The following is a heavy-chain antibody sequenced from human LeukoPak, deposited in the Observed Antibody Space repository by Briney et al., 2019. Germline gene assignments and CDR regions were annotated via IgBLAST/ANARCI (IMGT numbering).Heavy chain of an antibody. CDR3: AREVGGYSSSWYGDYFDY. CDR2: INHSGST. D-gene: IGHD6-13*01. CDR1: GGSFSGYY. Sequence: PSETLSLTCAVYGGSFSGYYWSWIRQPPGKGLEWIGEINHSGSTNYNPSLKSRVTISVDTSKNQFSLKLSSVTAADTAVYYCAREVGGYSSSWYGDYFDYWGQGTLVTVSS. J-gene: IGHJ4*02. V-gene: IGHV4-34*01.